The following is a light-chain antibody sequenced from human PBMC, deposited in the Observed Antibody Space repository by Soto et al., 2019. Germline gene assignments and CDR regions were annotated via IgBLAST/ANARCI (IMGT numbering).Light chain of an antibody. J-gene: IGLJ2*01. CDR1: ISDVGSYDL. Sequence: QSVLTQPASVSGSPGQSITISCTGTISDVGSYDLVSWYQHHPGKAPKVMIYEVSKRPSGLSNRFSASKSGNTASLTISGLQAEDEADYYCSSYAGSTTYVVFGGGTKLTVL. V-gene: IGLV2-23*02. CDR2: EVS. CDR3: SSYAGSTTYVV.